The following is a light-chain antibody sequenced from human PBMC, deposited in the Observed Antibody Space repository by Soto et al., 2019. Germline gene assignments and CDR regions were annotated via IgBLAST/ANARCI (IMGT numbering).Light chain of an antibody. CDR1: QSVSSNF. J-gene: IGKJ1*01. CDR2: GAS. CDR3: RQFGSSQWT. Sequence: EIVLTQSPGTLSLSPGERATLSCRASQSVSSNFLAWYQEKLGQAPRHLIYGASKRATGIPDRFSGSGSGTDLTLTISRLEPEDFAVYYCRQFGSSQWTFGQGTKVEIK. V-gene: IGKV3-20*01.